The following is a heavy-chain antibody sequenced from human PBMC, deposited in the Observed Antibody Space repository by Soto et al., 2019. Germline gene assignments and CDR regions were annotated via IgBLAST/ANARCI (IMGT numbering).Heavy chain of an antibody. CDR3: ARVFSDSSSFFDP. Sequence: PSETLSLTCTVSGGSISSYYWSWIRQPPGKGLEWIGYIYYSGSTNYNPSLKSRVTISVDTSKNQFSLKLSSVTAADTAVYYCARVFSDSSSFFDPWGQGTPVTVSS. V-gene: IGHV4-59*08. J-gene: IGHJ5*02. CDR2: IYYSGST. CDR1: GGSISSYY. D-gene: IGHD6-13*01.